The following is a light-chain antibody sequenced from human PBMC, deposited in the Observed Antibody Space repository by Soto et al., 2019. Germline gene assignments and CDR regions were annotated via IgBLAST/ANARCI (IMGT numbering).Light chain of an antibody. J-gene: IGKJ1*01. CDR3: QQYGFSPGS. CDR1: QSVSSK. CDR2: GAS. Sequence: EIVMTQSPATLSVSPGERATLSCRASQSVSSKVVWYQQKPGQAPRLLIYGASTRATGIPARFSGSGSGTEFTLTISSLQSGDFALYYCQQYGFSPGSFGQGTKVDIK. V-gene: IGKV3-15*01.